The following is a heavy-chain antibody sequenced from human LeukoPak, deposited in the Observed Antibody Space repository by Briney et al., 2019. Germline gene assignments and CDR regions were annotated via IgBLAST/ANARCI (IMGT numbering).Heavy chain of an antibody. CDR3: ARDAYYYGGSGYFRFDY. CDR1: GYTFTGYF. J-gene: IGHJ4*02. CDR2: INPDSGGT. V-gene: IGHV1-2*02. D-gene: IGHD3-22*01. Sequence: GASVKVSCKASGYTFTGYFIHWVRQAPGQGLEWMGWINPDSGGTNYAQKFQGRVTMTRNTSISTAYMELSSLRSEDTAVYYCARDAYYYGGSGYFRFDYWGQGTLVTVSS.